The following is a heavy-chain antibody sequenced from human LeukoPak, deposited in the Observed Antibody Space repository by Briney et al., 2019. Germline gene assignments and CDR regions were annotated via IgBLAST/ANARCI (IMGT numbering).Heavy chain of an antibody. V-gene: IGHV4-39*01. Sequence: WVRQPPGKGLEWIGSIYYSGNTYYNPSLKSRVTISVDTSKNQFSLKLSSATAADTAVYYCARERYYYDSSSEGNYWGQGTLVTVSS. J-gene: IGHJ4*02. D-gene: IGHD3-22*01. CDR3: ARERYYYDSSSEGNY. CDR2: IYYSGNT.